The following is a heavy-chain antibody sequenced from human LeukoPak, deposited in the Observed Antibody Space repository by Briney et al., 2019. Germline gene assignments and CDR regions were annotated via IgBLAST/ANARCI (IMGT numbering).Heavy chain of an antibody. D-gene: IGHD2-2*01. CDR1: AFTFSSHV. Sequence: GGSLRLSCAASAFTFSSHVMNWVRQAPGKGLEWVSVISDNGGTTYYADSVKGRFTTSRDNSKNTLYLQMNSLRAEDTAVYYCARRAVVAALDYWGQGTLVTVSS. CDR3: ARRAVVAALDY. CDR2: ISDNGGTT. V-gene: IGHV3-23*01. J-gene: IGHJ4*02.